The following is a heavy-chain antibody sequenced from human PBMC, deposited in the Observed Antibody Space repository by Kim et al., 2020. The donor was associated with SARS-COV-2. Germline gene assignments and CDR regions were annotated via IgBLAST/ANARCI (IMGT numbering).Heavy chain of an antibody. V-gene: IGHV1-2*04. D-gene: IGHD3-10*01. CDR3: ARDLTMVRGEDYYYGMDV. CDR2: INPNTGGT. J-gene: IGHJ6*02. CDR1: GYTFTGYY. Sequence: ASVKVSCKASGYTFTGYYMHWVRQAPGQGLEWMGWINPNTGGTNYAQKFQGWVTMTRDTSISTAYMELSRLRSDDTAVYYCARDLTMVRGEDYYYGMDVWGQGTTVTVSS.